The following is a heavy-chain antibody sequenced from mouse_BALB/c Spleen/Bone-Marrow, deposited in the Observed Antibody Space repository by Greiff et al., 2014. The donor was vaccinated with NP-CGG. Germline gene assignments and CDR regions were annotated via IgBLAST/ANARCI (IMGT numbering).Heavy chain of an antibody. CDR2: ISGGGNS. CDR1: GFSFSSYA. CDR3: ARARGVTTATPYYFDY. D-gene: IGHD1-2*01. J-gene: IGHJ2*01. Sequence: ESGGGLVKPGGSLKLSCAASGFSFSSYAVSWVRQTPEKRLEWVASISGGGNSYHSDNMKGRFTVSRDNARNILYLQMSSLRSEDTAMYYCARARGVTTATPYYFDYWGQGTALTVSS. V-gene: IGHV5-6-5*01.